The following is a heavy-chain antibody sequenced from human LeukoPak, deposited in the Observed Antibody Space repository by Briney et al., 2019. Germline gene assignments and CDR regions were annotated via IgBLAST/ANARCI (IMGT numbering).Heavy chain of an antibody. V-gene: IGHV4-34*01. Sequence: SETLSLTCAVYGGSFSGYYWSWIRQPPGKGLEWIGEINHSGSTNYNPSLKSRVTISVDTSKNQFSLKLSSVTAADTAVYYCARQDYDFWSGYPAVDYWGQGTLVTVSS. D-gene: IGHD3-3*01. J-gene: IGHJ4*02. CDR1: GGSFSGYY. CDR2: INHSGST. CDR3: ARQDYDFWSGYPAVDY.